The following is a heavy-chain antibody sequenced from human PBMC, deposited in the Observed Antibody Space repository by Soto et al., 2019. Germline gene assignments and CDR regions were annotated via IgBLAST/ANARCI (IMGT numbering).Heavy chain of an antibody. Sequence: SETLSLTCTVSGGSISGFYWSWIRQPPGEGLEWIGYIFYSGSTNYNPSLKSRVTISVDTSKNQFSLKLRSVTAADTAIYYCASQDYDKSVYYFDYWGRGTLVTVSS. V-gene: IGHV4-59*01. CDR1: GGSISGFY. J-gene: IGHJ4*02. D-gene: IGHD3-22*01. CDR3: ASQDYDKSVYYFDY. CDR2: IFYSGST.